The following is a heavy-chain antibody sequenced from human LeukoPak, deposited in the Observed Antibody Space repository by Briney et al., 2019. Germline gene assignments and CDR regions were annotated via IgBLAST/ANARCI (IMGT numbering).Heavy chain of an antibody. V-gene: IGHV4-61*05. J-gene: IGHJ4*02. D-gene: IGHD3-22*01. CDR3: ARGRLGVYYYDSSGYFGGTNFDY. CDR2: IYYSGST. CDR1: GGSISSSSYY. Sequence: SETLSLTCTVSGGSISSSSYYWGWIRQPPGKGLEYIGYIYYSGSTNYNPSLKSRVTISVDTSKNQFSLKLSSVTAADTAVYYCARGRLGVYYYDSSGYFGGTNFDYWGQGTLVTVSS.